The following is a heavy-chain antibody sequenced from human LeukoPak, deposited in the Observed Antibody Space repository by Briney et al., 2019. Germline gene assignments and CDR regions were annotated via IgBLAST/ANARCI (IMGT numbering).Heavy chain of an antibody. CDR2: ISPDGGIG. CDR3: AKDDHYDTSGHGWVFDI. J-gene: IGHJ3*02. D-gene: IGHD3-22*01. V-gene: IGHV3-30*18. Sequence: GRSLRLSCAASGFTFTSYSMHWVRQAPGKGLEWVAFISPDGGIGNYADSVKGRFTISRDNSKNTVYLQINSLRPEDTALYHCAKDDHYDTSGHGWVFDIWGQGTVVTVSS. CDR1: GFTFTSYS.